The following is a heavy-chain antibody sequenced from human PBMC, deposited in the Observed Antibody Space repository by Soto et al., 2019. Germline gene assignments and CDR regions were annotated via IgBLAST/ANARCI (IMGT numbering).Heavy chain of an antibody. J-gene: IGHJ6*02. V-gene: IGHV3-33*01. CDR1: GFTFSGHA. CDR2: IWYDGSNK. CDR3: ARDGQGLAPYALDV. D-gene: IGHD6-19*01. Sequence: QVQLVESGGGVAQPGRSLRLSCTVSGFTFSGHAMHWVRQAPGKGLEWVTQIWYDGSNKYYAESVKGRFTISRENSKNTLYLQMNSLRVEATAVYYCARDGQGLAPYALDVWGQGTSVTVSS.